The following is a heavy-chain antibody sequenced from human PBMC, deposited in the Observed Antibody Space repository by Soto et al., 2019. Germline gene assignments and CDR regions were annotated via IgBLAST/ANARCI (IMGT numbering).Heavy chain of an antibody. CDR1: GFTINSYA. Sequence: QVQLVESGGGVVQPGRSLRHSCAVSGFTINSYAMHWVRQDPGKGLEWVAVISFDGRNQFYADSVKGRFTISRDTSKNTLHLQMNSLRAEDTAVYYCARDMRGYSTTFDPWGQGTQVTVSS. V-gene: IGHV3-30*04. CDR2: ISFDGRNQ. D-gene: IGHD5-12*01. CDR3: ARDMRGYSTTFDP. J-gene: IGHJ5*02.